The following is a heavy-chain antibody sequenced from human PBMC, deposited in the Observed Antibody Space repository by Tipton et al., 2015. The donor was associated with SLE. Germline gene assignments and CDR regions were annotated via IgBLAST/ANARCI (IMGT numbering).Heavy chain of an antibody. Sequence: TLSLTCIVSGDSISSSSYYWGWIRQPPGKGLEWVGTVYYTGNTFYNPSLKSRVTISVDTSKNQFSLNLSSVTAADTAVYYCARGGTYHDSSGNIDYWGQGTLVTASS. D-gene: IGHD3-22*01. V-gene: IGHV4-39*07. CDR3: ARGGTYHDSSGNIDY. CDR2: VYYTGNT. J-gene: IGHJ4*02. CDR1: GDSISSSSYY.